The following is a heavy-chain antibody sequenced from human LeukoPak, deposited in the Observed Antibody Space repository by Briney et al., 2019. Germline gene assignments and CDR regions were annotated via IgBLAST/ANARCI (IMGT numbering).Heavy chain of an antibody. CDR2: IFHTGKT. V-gene: IGHV4-39*01. D-gene: IGHD3-16*01. CDR1: GGSISTGNYW. Sequence: PSETLSLTCDVSGGSISTGNYWWGWLRQPPGKGLEWIGIIFHTGKTHDNPSLKSRVSTSVDTSKNQFSLRLSAVTAADTAVYYCARQMGVGVWALDYWGQGALVTVSS. J-gene: IGHJ4*02. CDR3: ARQMGVGVWALDY.